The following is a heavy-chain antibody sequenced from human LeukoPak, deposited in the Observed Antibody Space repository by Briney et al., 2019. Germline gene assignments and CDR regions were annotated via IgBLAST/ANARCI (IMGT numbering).Heavy chain of an antibody. D-gene: IGHD6-13*01. CDR1: GFTVSSYS. J-gene: IGHJ6*02. V-gene: IGHV3-21*01. CDR2: ISSGSSYI. Sequence: GGSLRLSCAASGFTVSSYSMNWVRQAPGKGLEWVSSISSGSSYIYYADSVKGRFTISRDNAKNSLYLQMNSLRAEDTAVYYCASLFIAAAGTYYYYGMDVWGQGTTVTVSS. CDR3: ASLFIAAAGTYYYYGMDV.